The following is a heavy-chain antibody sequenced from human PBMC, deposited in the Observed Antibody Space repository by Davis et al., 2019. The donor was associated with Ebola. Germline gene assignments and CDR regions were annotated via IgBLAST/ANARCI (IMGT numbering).Heavy chain of an antibody. J-gene: IGHJ4*02. CDR3: ARGPPSLSFDY. CDR1: GGSISSYY. V-gene: IGHV4-59*08. Sequence: PGGSLRLSCTVSGGSISSYYWSWIRQPPGKGLEWIGYIYYSGSTNYNPSLKSRVTISVDTSKNQFSLKLSSVTAADTAVYYCARGPPSLSFDYWGQGTLVTVSS. CDR2: IYYSGST.